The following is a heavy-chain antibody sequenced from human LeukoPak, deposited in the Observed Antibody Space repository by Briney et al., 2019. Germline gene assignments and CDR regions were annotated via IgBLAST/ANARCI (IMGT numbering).Heavy chain of an antibody. D-gene: IGHD3-22*01. CDR2: INPSGGST. J-gene: IGHJ4*02. V-gene: IGHV1-46*01. Sequence: GASVKVSCKASGYTFTGYYMHWVRQAPGQGLEWMGIINPSGGSTSYAQKFQGRVTMTRDTSTSTVYMELSSLRSEDTAVYYCARGATYYYDSSGSQRGGFDYWGQGTLVTVSS. CDR1: GYTFTGYY. CDR3: ARGATYYYDSSGSQRGGFDY.